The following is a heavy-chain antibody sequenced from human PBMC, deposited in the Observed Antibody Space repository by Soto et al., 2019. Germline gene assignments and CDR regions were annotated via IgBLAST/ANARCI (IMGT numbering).Heavy chain of an antibody. D-gene: IGHD1-1*01. CDR2: TYYRSKWYN. Sequence: SQTLSLTYAISGDSISSNSASSTWIKQSPSRGLEWLGRTYYRSKWYNDYAVSVKTRITINPDTSNNQFSLQLNSVTPEDTAVYYCTRNVGTPWIDYWGQGILVTVS. J-gene: IGHJ4*02. CDR3: TRNVGTPWIDY. V-gene: IGHV6-1*01. CDR1: GDSISSNSAS.